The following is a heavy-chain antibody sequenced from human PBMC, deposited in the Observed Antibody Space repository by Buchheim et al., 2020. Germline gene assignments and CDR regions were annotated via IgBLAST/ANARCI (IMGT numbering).Heavy chain of an antibody. D-gene: IGHD1-26*01. J-gene: IGHJ4*02. CDR2: VFYSDDS. V-gene: IGHV4-59*08. Sequence: QVQLQESGPGLVKSSETLSLTCTVSGVSINGYYWNWIRQPPGRGLEWIGYVFYSDDSNYNPSLKSRVTISSDTSKNQLSLRLRSVTAADTAVYYCARHTALIYGMGFGYWGQGTL. CDR3: ARHTALIYGMGFGY. CDR1: GVSINGYY.